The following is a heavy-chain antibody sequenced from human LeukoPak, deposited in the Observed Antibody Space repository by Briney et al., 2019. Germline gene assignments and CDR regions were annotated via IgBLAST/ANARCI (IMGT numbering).Heavy chain of an antibody. D-gene: IGHD3-16*02. V-gene: IGHV1-69*13. Sequence: GASVKVSCKASGGTFSSYAISWVRQAPGQGLEWMGGIIPIFGTANSAQKFQGRVTITADESTSTAYMELSSLRSEDTAVYYCAREKYYDYVWGSYRYPSNAFDIWGQGTMVTVSS. CDR2: IIPIFGTA. CDR3: AREKYYDYVWGSYRYPSNAFDI. J-gene: IGHJ3*02. CDR1: GGTFSSYA.